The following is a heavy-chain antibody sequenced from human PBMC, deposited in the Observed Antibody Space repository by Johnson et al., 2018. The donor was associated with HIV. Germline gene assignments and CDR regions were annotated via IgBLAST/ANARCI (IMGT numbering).Heavy chain of an antibody. CDR1: GFTFSSYA. CDR3: ARDSGVPGNDAFDI. V-gene: IGHV3-30-3*01. J-gene: IGHJ3*02. Sequence: QVQLVESGGGVVQPGRSLRLSCAASGFTFSSYAMHWVRQAPGKGLQWVALMSYDGIKKYYADSVKGLFTISGDSSKNTLYLQLSSLRSEDTAVYYCARDSGVPGNDAFDIWGQGTMVTVSS. D-gene: IGHD3-10*01. CDR2: MSYDGIKK.